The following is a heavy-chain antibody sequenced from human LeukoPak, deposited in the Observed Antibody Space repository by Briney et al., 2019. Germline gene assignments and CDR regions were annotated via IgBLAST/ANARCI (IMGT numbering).Heavy chain of an antibody. V-gene: IGHV3-23*01. CDR2: ISGSGGST. CDR3: AKDSYYDILLLFDP. D-gene: IGHD3-9*01. CDR1: GFTFSSYA. Sequence: PGGSLRLSCAASGFTFSSYAMSWVRQAPGKGLEWVSAISGSGGSTYYADSVKGRFTISRDNSKSTLYLQMNSLRAEDTAVYYCAKDSYYDILLLFDPWGQGTLVIVSS. J-gene: IGHJ5*02.